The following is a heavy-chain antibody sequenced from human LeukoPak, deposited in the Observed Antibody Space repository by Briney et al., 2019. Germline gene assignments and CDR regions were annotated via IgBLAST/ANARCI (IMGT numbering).Heavy chain of an antibody. CDR2: ISNSGST. Sequence: SETLSLTCTVSGGSISSYDWSWVRQPPGKGLEWVGYISNSGSTNYYPSLKSRVTISVETPKHQSSLKLSSVTAADTAVYSCARGESSSWYQKDSWGEGGLVTVSS. V-gene: IGHV4-59*01. J-gene: IGHJ4*02. CDR3: ARGESSSWYQKDS. CDR1: GGSISSYD. D-gene: IGHD6-13*01.